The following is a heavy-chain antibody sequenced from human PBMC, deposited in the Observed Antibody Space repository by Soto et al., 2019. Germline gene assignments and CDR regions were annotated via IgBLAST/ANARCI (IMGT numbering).Heavy chain of an antibody. D-gene: IGHD6-13*01. CDR1: GGSISSGGYY. J-gene: IGHJ4*02. Sequence: PSETLSLTCTVSGGSISSGGYYWSWIRQHPGKGLEWIGYIYYSGSTYYNPSLKSRVTISVDTSKNQFSLKLSSVTAADTAVYYCATQAPGIAAAGTNPYFDYWGQGTLVTVSS. CDR3: ATQAPGIAAAGTNPYFDY. CDR2: IYYSGST. V-gene: IGHV4-31*03.